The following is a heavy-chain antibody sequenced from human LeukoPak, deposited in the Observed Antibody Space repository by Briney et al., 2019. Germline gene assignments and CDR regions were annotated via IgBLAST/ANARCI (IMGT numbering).Heavy chain of an antibody. CDR3: ARKGITSDYYYYYMDV. Sequence: ASVKVSFKASGYTFSSYGISWVRQAPGQGLEWMGWISANNGNTKYAQNLQGRVTMTTDTSTSTAYMELRGLRSDDTAVYYCARKGITSDYYYYYMDVWGKGTTVTVSS. CDR2: ISANNGNT. D-gene: IGHD3-16*01. CDR1: GYTFSSYG. V-gene: IGHV1-18*01. J-gene: IGHJ6*03.